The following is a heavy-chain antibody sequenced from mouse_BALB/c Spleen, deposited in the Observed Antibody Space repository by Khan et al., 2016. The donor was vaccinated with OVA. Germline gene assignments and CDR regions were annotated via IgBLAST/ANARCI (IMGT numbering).Heavy chain of an antibody. CDR2: FYPGNSDT. J-gene: IGHJ3*01. V-gene: IGHV1-5*01. Sequence: EVKLEESGTVLARPGASVKMSCKASGYSFTTYWMHWIKQRPGQGLEWIGAFYPGNSDTNYNQKFKDKAKLTAVTSASTAYMELSSLTNEDSAVYYCTRWWVWFAYWGQGTLVTVSA. CDR1: GYSFTTYW. CDR3: TRWWVWFAY. D-gene: IGHD1-1*02.